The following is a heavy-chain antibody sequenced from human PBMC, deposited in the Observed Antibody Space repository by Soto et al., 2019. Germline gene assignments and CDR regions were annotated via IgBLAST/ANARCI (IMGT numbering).Heavy chain of an antibody. CDR3: ARSDQLRYCDWLHCSYGMDD. Sequence: QVQLVQSGAEVKKPGASVKVSCKASGYTFTSYAMHWVRQAPGQSLEWMGWINAGNGNTKYSQKFQGRVTITRDTSASTAYMELSSLRSEDTAVYYCARSDQLRYCDWLHCSYGMDDWGQGTTVTVSS. V-gene: IGHV1-3*01. CDR1: GYTFTSYA. CDR2: INAGNGNT. D-gene: IGHD3-9*01. J-gene: IGHJ6*02.